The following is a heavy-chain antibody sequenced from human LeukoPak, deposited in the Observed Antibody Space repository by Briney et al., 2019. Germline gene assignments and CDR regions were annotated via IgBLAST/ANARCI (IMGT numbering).Heavy chain of an antibody. D-gene: IGHD4/OR15-4a*01. V-gene: IGHV4-38-2*02. CDR2: IYHSGST. CDR1: GYSISSGYY. Sequence: PSETLSLTCTVSGYSISSGYYWGWIRQPPGKGLEWIGSIYHSGSTYYNPSLKSRVTISVDTSKNQFSLKLSSVTAADTAVYYCARARAGYFDPWGRGTLVTVSS. J-gene: IGHJ2*01. CDR3: ARARAGYFDP.